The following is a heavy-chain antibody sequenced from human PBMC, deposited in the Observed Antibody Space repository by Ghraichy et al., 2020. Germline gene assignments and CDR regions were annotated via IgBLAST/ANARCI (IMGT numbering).Heavy chain of an antibody. D-gene: IGHD5-12*01. Sequence: GGSLRLSCAASGFTFSSYSMNWVRQAPGKGLEWVSSISSSSSYIYYADSVKGRFTISRDNAKNSLYLQMNSLRAEDTAVYYCAREGPRANNWFDPWGQGTLVTVSS. V-gene: IGHV3-21*01. J-gene: IGHJ5*02. CDR3: AREGPRANNWFDP. CDR1: GFTFSSYS. CDR2: ISSSSSYI.